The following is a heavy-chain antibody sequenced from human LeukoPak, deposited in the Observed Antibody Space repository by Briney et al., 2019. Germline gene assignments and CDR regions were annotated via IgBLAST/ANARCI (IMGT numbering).Heavy chain of an antibody. Sequence: SETLSLTCAVYGGSSSGYYWGWIRQPPGKGLEWIGEINHSGSTNYNPSLKSRVTISVDTSKNQFSLKLSSVTAADTAVYYCGRSNDYGDYKTDYWGQGTLVTVSS. CDR2: INHSGST. J-gene: IGHJ4*02. CDR3: GRSNDYGDYKTDY. D-gene: IGHD4-17*01. V-gene: IGHV4-34*01. CDR1: GGSSSGYY.